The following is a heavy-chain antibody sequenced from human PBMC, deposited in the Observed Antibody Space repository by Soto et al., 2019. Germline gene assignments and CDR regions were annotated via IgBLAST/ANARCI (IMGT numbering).Heavy chain of an antibody. J-gene: IGHJ5*01. Sequence: HVQLLESGPGLVKPSQTLSLTCSVSGDSISTVDYFWAWIRQPPGQALEYIGYIYKSATTYYNPSFASRVAISLDTSKSQFSLNVTSVTAADTAVYFCARGRYCLTGRCFPNWFDSWGQGTLVTVSS. CDR2: IYKSATT. V-gene: IGHV4-30-4*01. CDR1: GDSISTVDYF. D-gene: IGHD2-15*01. CDR3: ARGRYCLTGRCFPNWFDS.